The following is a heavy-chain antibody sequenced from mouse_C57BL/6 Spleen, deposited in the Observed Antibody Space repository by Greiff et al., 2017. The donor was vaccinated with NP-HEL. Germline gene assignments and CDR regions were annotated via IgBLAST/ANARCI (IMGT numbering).Heavy chain of an antibody. V-gene: IGHV1-55*01. D-gene: IGHD1-1*01. CDR2: IYPGSGST. CDR1: GYTFTSYW. Sequence: VHLQQPGAELVKPGASVKMSCKASGYTFTSYWITWVKQRPGQGLEWIGDIYPGSGSTNYNEKFKSKATLTVDTSSSTAYMQLSSLTSEDSAVYYCASQDYYGSSFDYWGQGTTLTVSS. J-gene: IGHJ2*01. CDR3: ASQDYYGSSFDY.